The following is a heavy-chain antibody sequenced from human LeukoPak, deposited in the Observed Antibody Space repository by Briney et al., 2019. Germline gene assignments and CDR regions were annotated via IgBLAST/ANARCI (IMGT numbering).Heavy chain of an antibody. CDR3: ARVRSYYYYGMDV. V-gene: IGHV4-34*01. Sequence: SETLSLTCAVYGGSFSGYYWSWIRQPPGKGLEWIGEINHSGSTNYNPSLKSRVTISVDTSKNQFSLKLSSVTAADTAVYYCARVRSYYYYGMDVWDQGTTVTVSS. J-gene: IGHJ6*02. CDR1: GGSFSGYY. CDR2: INHSGST.